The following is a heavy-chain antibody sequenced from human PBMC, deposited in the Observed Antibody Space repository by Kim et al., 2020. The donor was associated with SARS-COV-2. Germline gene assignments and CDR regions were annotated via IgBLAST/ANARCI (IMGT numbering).Heavy chain of an antibody. Sequence: GGSLRLSCAASGFTFNTFNMHWVRQVPGKGLEWVAVISYDGSNEHYADSVKGRFTISKDKSKNTLYLQMNSLRPEDTAVYYCAKDMQLGALDYWGQGTLVTVSS. CDR2: ISYDGSNE. V-gene: IGHV3-30*18. D-gene: IGHD6-6*01. CDR1: GFTFNTFN. CDR3: AKDMQLGALDY. J-gene: IGHJ4*02.